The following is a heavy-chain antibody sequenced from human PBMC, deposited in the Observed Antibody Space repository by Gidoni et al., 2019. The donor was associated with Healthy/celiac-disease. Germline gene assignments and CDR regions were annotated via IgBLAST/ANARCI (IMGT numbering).Heavy chain of an antibody. J-gene: IGHJ4*02. CDR3: ARQEVAGPLDY. CDR1: GGPISSSSYY. D-gene: IGHD6-19*01. V-gene: IGHV4-39*01. Sequence: QLQLQESGPGLVKPSETLSLTCTVSGGPISSSSYYWGWIRQPPGKGLEWIGSIYYSGSTYYNPSLKSRVTISVDTSKNQFSLKLSSVTAADTAVYYCARQEVAGPLDYWGQGTLVTVSS. CDR2: IYYSGST.